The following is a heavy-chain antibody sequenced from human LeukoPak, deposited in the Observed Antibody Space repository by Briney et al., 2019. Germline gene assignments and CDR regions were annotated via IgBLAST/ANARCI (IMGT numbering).Heavy chain of an antibody. CDR1: GFTFSSYT. CDR2: IGTSSTTI. CDR3: ARHHSGYRYYYYGIDV. V-gene: IGHV3-48*01. Sequence: GGSLRLSCAASGFTFSSYTMHWVRQPPGKGLEWVSNIGTSSTTIYYAHSVKGRFTISRDNTKNSLYLQMNSLRAEDTALYHCARHHSGYRYYYYGIDVWGQGTTVTVSS. D-gene: IGHD5-12*01. J-gene: IGHJ6*02.